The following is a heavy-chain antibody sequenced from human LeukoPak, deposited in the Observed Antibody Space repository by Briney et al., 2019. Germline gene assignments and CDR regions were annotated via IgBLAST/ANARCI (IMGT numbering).Heavy chain of an antibody. CDR1: GGSISSYY. J-gene: IGHJ5*02. CDR2: IYYSGST. D-gene: IGHD4-23*01. Sequence: SETLSLTCTVSGGSISSYYWSWIRQPPGKGLEWIGYIYYSGSTNYNPSLKSRVTISVDTSKNQFSLKLSSVTASDTAVYYCAVSGGGYFNWFAPWAREPWSPSPQ. CDR3: AVSGGGYFNWFAP. V-gene: IGHV4-59*12.